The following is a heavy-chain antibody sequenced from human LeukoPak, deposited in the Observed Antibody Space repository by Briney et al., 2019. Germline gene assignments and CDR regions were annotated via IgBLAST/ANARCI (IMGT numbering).Heavy chain of an antibody. CDR3: ASPPTYYYDSSGLGLGY. J-gene: IGHJ4*02. V-gene: IGHV3-30-3*01. CDR2: ISYDGSNK. D-gene: IGHD3-22*01. CDR1: GFTFSSYA. Sequence: GGSLRLSCAASGFTFSSYAMHWVRQAPGKGLEWVAVISYDGSNKYYADSVKGRFTISRDNSKNTLYLQMNSLRAEDTAGYYCASPPTYYYDSSGLGLGYWGQGTLVTVSS.